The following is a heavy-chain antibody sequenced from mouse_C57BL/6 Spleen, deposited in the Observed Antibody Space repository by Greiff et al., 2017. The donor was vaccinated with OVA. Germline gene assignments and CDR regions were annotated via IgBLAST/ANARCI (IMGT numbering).Heavy chain of an antibody. CDR2: IYPGSGST. CDR3: AGGDWFAY. J-gene: IGHJ3*01. CDR1: GYTFTDYY. Sequence: VQLQQSGAELVRPGASVKLSCKASGYTFTDYYINWVKQRPGQGLEWIARIYPGSGSTYYNEKFKGKATLTAEKSSSTAYMQLSSLTSEDSAVYFWAGGDWFAYWGQGTLVTVSA. V-gene: IGHV1-76*01.